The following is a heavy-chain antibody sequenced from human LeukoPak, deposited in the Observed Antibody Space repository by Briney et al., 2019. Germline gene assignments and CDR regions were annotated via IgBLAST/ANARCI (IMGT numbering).Heavy chain of an antibody. CDR1: GFTFSSYV. CDR2: ISYDGSNK. J-gene: IGHJ5*02. CDR3: ARGLTATGSLFDP. V-gene: IGHV3-30-3*01. D-gene: IGHD3-9*01. Sequence: PGGSLRLSCAASGFTFSSYVMHWVRLAPGKGLEWVALISYDGSNKHYADSVKGRFTISRDNPKNTLFLQMNSLRAEDSAVYYCARGLTATGSLFDPWGQGTLVTVSS.